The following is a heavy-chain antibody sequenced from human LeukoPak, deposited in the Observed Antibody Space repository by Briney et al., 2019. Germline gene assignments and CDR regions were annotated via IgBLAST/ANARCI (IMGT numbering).Heavy chain of an antibody. V-gene: IGHV4-59*08. CDR3: ARVEMATISQYYFDY. Sequence: SETLSLTCTVSGGSISSYYWSWIRQPPGKGLEWIGYIYYSGSTNYNPSLKSRVTLSVDTSKNQFSLKLSSVTAADTAVYYCARVEMATISQYYFDYWGQGTLVTVSS. CDR1: GGSISSYY. CDR2: IYYSGST. D-gene: IGHD5-24*01. J-gene: IGHJ4*02.